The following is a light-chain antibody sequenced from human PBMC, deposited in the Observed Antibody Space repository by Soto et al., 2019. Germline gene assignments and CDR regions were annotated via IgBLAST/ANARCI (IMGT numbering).Light chain of an antibody. J-gene: IGKJ4*01. CDR1: QSISSGY. Sequence: ETVLTQSPGTLSLSPGERATLSCRASQSISSGYLAWYQQRPGQAPRLLISGASNRATGIPDRFSGSGSGTDFTLTISRLGPEDFAVYYYQQYGGSPLVTFGGGTKVEIK. CDR2: GAS. V-gene: IGKV3-20*01. CDR3: QQYGGSPLVT.